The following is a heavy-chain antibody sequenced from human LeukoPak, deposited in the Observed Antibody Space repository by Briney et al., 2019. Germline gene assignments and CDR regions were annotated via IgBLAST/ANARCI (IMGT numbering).Heavy chain of an antibody. CDR2: ISAYNGNT. D-gene: IGHD3-16*02. V-gene: IGHV1-18*04. CDR1: GYTFTSYG. Sequence: ASVKVSCKASGYTFTSYGISWVRQAPGQGLEWMGWISAYNGNTNYAQKLQGRVTMTTDTSTSTACMELRSLRSDDTAVYYCARDQGFGYYDYVWGSYRLYYFDYWGQGTLVTVSS. CDR3: ARDQGFGYYDYVWGSYRLYYFDY. J-gene: IGHJ4*02.